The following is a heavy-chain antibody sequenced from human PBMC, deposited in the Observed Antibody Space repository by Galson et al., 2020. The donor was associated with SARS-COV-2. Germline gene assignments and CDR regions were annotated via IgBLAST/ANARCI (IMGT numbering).Heavy chain of an antibody. D-gene: IGHD3-22*01. CDR2: IYYSGST. J-gene: IGHJ2*01. CDR3: ASRPLSKPVDSTVGWYFDL. V-gene: IGHV4-39*01. Sequence: SETLSLTCTVSGGSISSSSYYWGWIRQPPGKGLEWIGSIYYSGSTYYNPSLKSRVTISVDTSKNQFSLKLSSVTAADTAVYYCASRPLSKPVDSTVGWYFDLWGRGTLVTVSS. CDR1: GGSISSSSYY.